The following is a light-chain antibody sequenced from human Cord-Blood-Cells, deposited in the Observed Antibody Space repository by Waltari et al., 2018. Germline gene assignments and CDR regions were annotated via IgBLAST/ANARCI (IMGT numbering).Light chain of an antibody. CDR3: CAYAGSYNYV. V-gene: IGLV2-11*01. J-gene: IGLJ1*01. Sequence: QSALTPPRSVSGSPGQSVTISCTGTSSDVGGYNYVSWYQQHPGKAPKLMIYDVSKRPSCVPDRFSGSKSGNTASLTISGLQAEDEADYYCCAYAGSYNYVFGTGTKVTVL. CDR2: DVS. CDR1: SSDVGGYNY.